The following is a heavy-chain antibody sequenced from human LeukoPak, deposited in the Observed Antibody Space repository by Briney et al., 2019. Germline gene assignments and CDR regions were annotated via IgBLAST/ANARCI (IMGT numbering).Heavy chain of an antibody. Sequence: PSETLSLTCTVSGGSISSGDYYWSWIRQPPGKGLERIGYIYYSGSTYYNPSLKSRVTISVDTSKNQFSLKLSSVTAADTAVYYCASTLAYCGGDCYLFDYWGQGTLVTVSS. CDR2: IYYSGST. J-gene: IGHJ4*02. CDR1: GGSISSGDYY. D-gene: IGHD2-21*02. CDR3: ASTLAYCGGDCYLFDY. V-gene: IGHV4-30-4*01.